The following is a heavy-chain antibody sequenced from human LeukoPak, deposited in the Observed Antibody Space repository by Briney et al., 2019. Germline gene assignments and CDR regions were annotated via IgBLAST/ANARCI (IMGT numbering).Heavy chain of an antibody. D-gene: IGHD1-26*01. CDR1: GYTFTGYY. V-gene: IGHV1-2*02. J-gene: IGHJ4*02. CDR2: INPNSGGT. Sequence: ASVTVSCTASGYTFTGYYMHWVRQAPGQGLEWMGWINPNSGGTNYAQKFQGRVTMTRDTSISTAYMELSRLRSDDTAVYYCARAEYSGSYYSYWGQGTLVTVSS. CDR3: ARAEYSGSYYSY.